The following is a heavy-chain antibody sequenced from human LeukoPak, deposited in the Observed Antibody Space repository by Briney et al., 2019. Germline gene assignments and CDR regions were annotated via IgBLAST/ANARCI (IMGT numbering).Heavy chain of an antibody. CDR3: ASSSAWFLNYAMDV. CDR2: IYSGGKT. V-gene: IGHV3-53*05. CDR1: GFTAGNKY. J-gene: IGHJ6*02. Sequence: PGGSLRLSCAVSGFTAGNKYMSWVRQAPGKGLEWVSVIYSGGKTYYADSVMGRFTISKDNFNNRLYLEMNSLRPEDTAVYYCASSSAWFLNYAMDVWGHGATVTVSS. D-gene: IGHD6-19*01.